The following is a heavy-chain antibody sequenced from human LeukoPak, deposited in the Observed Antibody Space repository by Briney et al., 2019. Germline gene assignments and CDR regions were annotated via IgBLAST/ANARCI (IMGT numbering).Heavy chain of an antibody. V-gene: IGHV1-8*01. CDR3: ARGFPAPLGRFWSSYFSYYGMDV. CDR2: MNPNSRNT. CDR1: GYTFTSYD. J-gene: IGHJ6*02. Sequence: GASVKVSCKASGYTFTSYDINWVRQATGQGLEWMGWMNPNSRNTGYAQKFQGRVTMTRNTSISTAYMELSSLRSEDTAVYYCARGFPAPLGRFWSSYFSYYGMDVWGQGTTVTVSS. D-gene: IGHD3-3*01.